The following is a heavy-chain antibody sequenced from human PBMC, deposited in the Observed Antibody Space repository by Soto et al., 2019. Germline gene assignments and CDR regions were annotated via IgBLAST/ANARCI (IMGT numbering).Heavy chain of an antibody. D-gene: IGHD6-13*01. CDR2: ISYDGSNK. CDR1: GFTFSSYG. J-gene: IGHJ6*02. CDR3: AMDISAAGTSGMDV. Sequence: GGSLRLSCAASGFTFSSYGMHWVRQAPGKGLEWVAVISYDGSNKYYADSVKGRFTISRDNSKNTLYLQMNSLRAEDTAVYYCAMDISAAGTSGMDVWGQGTTVTVSS. V-gene: IGHV3-30*03.